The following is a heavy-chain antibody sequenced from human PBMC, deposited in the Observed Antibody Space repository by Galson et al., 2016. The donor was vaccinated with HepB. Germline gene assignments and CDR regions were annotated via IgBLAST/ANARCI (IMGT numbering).Heavy chain of an antibody. D-gene: IGHD7-27*01. V-gene: IGHV3-64D*06. CDR2: IRTHGGAT. Sequence: SLRLSCAASGFTFSSHWMTWVRQAPGRGLESVARIRTHGGATFYADSVKGRFTVSRANSRNTLYLQMSSRGTEDTAVYYCFAWGTTDFWGRGTTVTVSS. CDR3: FAWGTTDF. J-gene: IGHJ6*02. CDR1: GFTFSSHW.